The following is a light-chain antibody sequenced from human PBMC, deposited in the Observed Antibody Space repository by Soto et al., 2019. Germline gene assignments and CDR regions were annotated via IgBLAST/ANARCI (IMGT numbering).Light chain of an antibody. V-gene: IGKV1-33*01. CDR1: QDINIY. CDR3: QQYGSLPLT. CDR2: DAS. Sequence: DIPMTQSPSSLSASVGDRVTITCQASQDINIYLHWYQQKPGKAPNLLIYDASKLKIGVPSRFSGSGSGTDFTFTIIGLQPEDIGTYYCQQYGSLPLTFGGGTKVEIK. J-gene: IGKJ4*01.